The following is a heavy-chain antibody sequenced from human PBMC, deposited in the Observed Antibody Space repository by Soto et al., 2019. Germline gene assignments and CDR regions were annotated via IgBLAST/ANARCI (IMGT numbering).Heavy chain of an antibody. D-gene: IGHD1-1*01. CDR1: GGSISTSNW. CDR3: ARTRTSGTRVDY. J-gene: IGHJ4*02. CDR2: VYHSGST. Sequence: QVQLQESGPGLVKPSGTLSLTCAVSGGSISTSNWWSWVRQPPWKGLERIGEVYHSGSTNYNPSFNNRVAMSVVKCRNQLSLKLNSVTAEDTALYYCARTRTSGTRVDYWGQGSLVTVS. V-gene: IGHV4-4*02.